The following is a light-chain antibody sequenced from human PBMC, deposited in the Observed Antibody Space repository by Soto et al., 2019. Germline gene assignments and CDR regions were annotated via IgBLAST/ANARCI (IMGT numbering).Light chain of an antibody. CDR1: QSIRRGY. CDR3: QQYGTSLFT. CDR2: GTS. V-gene: IGKV3-20*01. Sequence: DSVLTQSPGTLSLSPGEGATLSCRASQSIRRGYLAWYQQKPGQAPRLLIYGTSSRATGVPDRFSGSGSGTDFTLTISRLEREDFAVYYCQQYGTSLFTFGGGTKVDIK. J-gene: IGKJ4*01.